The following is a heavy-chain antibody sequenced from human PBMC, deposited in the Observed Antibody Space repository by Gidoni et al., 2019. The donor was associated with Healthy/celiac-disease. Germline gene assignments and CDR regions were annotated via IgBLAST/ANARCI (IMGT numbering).Heavy chain of an antibody. J-gene: IGHJ4*02. Sequence: QVQLVESGGGVVQPGRSLRLSCAASGFTFSSYGMNWVRQAPGKGLEWVAVISYDGSNKYYADSVKGRFTISRDNSKNTLYLQMNSLRAEDTAVYYCAREDGSYLGYWGQGTLVTVSS. CDR2: ISYDGSNK. CDR3: AREDGSYLGY. V-gene: IGHV3-30*03. D-gene: IGHD1-26*01. CDR1: GFTFSSYG.